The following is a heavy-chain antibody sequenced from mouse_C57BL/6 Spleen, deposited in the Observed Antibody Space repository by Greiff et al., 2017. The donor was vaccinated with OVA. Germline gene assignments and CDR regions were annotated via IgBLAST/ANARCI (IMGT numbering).Heavy chain of an antibody. CDR1: GYTFTSYW. V-gene: IGHV1-52*01. D-gene: IGHD2-4*01. CDR3: ASYDSGGFDY. Sequence: QVQLQQPGAELVRPGSSVKLSCKASGYTFTSYWMHWVKQRPIQGLEWIGNIDTYDSETHSHQKFKDKATLTVDKSSSTAYMQLSSLTSENSAVYYCASYDSGGFDYWGQGTTLTVSS. J-gene: IGHJ2*01. CDR2: IDTYDSET.